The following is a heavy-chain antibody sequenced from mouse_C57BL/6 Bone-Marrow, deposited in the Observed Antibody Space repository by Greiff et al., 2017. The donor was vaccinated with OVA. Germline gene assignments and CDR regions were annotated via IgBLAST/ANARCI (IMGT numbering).Heavy chain of an antibody. CDR3: ARERSFYYGSSYWYFDV. J-gene: IGHJ1*03. CDR2: IDPSDSYT. CDR1: GYTFPSYW. D-gene: IGHD1-1*01. Sequence: QVQLQQPGAELVMPGASVKLSFKASGYTFPSYWMHWVKQRPGQGLEWIGEIDPSDSYTTYNQKFKGKSTLPVDKASSTAYMQLISLSSEDSAVYYCARERSFYYGSSYWYFDVWGTGTTVTVSS. V-gene: IGHV1-69*01.